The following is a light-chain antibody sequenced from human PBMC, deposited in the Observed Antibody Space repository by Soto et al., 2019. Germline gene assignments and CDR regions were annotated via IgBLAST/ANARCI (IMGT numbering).Light chain of an antibody. CDR3: SSYTTSDTWV. Sequence: QSALTQPASVSGSPGQSITISCTGTSSDVGLYNYVSWYQHHPGKAPKLMIYDVSDRPSGVSNRFSGSKSGNTASLTISGLQAEDEGDYYCSSYTTSDTWVFGGGAKLTVL. CDR2: DVS. J-gene: IGLJ3*02. V-gene: IGLV2-14*01. CDR1: SSDVGLYNY.